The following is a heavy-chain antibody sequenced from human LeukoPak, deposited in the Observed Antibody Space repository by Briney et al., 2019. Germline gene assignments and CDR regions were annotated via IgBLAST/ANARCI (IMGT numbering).Heavy chain of an antibody. V-gene: IGHV4-39*01. D-gene: IGHD3-10*01. CDR2: IYYSGST. CDR3: ARPRREYYFDY. CDR1: GGSISSSSYY. J-gene: IGHJ4*02. Sequence: SETLSLTCTVSGGSISSSSYYWGWIRQPPGKGLEWIGSIYYSGSTYYNPSLKSRVTISVDTSKNQFSLKLSSVTAADTAMYYCARPRREYYFDYWGQGTLVTVSS.